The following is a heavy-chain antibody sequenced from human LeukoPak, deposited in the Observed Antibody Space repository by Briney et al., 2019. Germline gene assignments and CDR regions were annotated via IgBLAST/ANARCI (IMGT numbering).Heavy chain of an antibody. V-gene: IGHV1-46*01. D-gene: IGHD2-15*01. CDR2: INPSGFST. J-gene: IGHJ4*02. CDR3: GRVNSGGYRLDY. Sequence: SVKVSCKASGYTFTSYYIHWVRQAPGQGLEWMGVINPSGFSTTYAQKFQGRVTMTRDTHTSTVYMQLTSLRSEDTAVYYCGRVNSGGYRLDYWGQGTLVTVSS. CDR1: GYTFTSYY.